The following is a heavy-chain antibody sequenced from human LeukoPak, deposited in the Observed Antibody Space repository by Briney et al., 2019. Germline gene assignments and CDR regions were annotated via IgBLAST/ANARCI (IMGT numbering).Heavy chain of an antibody. V-gene: IGHV3-48*01. CDR3: AKRASSSTSSADDY. CDR2: ISSSSSTI. CDR1: GFTFSSYN. J-gene: IGHJ4*02. Sequence: GGSLRLSCAASGFTFSSYNMNWVRQAPGKGLEWLSYISSSSSTIYYADSVKGRFTISRDNSKNTLYLQMNSLRAEDTAVYYCAKRASSSTSSADDYWGQGTLVTVSS. D-gene: IGHD2-2*01.